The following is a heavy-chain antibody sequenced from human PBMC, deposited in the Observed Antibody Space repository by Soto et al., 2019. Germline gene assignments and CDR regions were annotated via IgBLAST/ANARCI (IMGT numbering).Heavy chain of an antibody. CDR1: GSTFDAYG. D-gene: IGHD1-1*01. Sequence: QVQLVESGGGVAQPGGSLRLCCAASGSTFDAYGFHWVRQAPGKGLEWVAVVWSNGNLKYYADSVKGRFTISRDSSKSALNLEMTSLRAEDQAVYYCAKIQLDRLMARDYGGEGTLVTVS. CDR3: AKIQLDRLMARDY. J-gene: IGHJ4*02. CDR2: VWSNGNLK. V-gene: IGHV3-33*06.